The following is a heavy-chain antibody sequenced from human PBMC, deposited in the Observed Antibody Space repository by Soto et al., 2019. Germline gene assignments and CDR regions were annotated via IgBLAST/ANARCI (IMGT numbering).Heavy chain of an antibody. V-gene: IGHV1-3*01. J-gene: IGHJ4*02. CDR3: ARGYCSSTNYQYYFDF. D-gene: IGHD2-2*01. CDR1: GYTFTGYA. CDR2: INGGNGDT. Sequence: ASVKVSCKASGYTFTGYAIHWVRQAPGQRHEWMGWINGGNGDTKYAQKFQGRVTITRDTSASTAYMELTSLGSEDTAVYHCARGYCSSTNYQYYFDFWGQGTLVTVSS.